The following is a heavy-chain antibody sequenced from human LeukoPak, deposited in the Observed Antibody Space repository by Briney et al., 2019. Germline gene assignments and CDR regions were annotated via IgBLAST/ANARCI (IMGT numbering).Heavy chain of an antibody. CDR1: GFTFSSYA. Sequence: GGSLRLSCAASGFTFSSYAMSWVRQAPGKGLEWVSAISGSGGSTYYADSVKGRFTISRDNSKNTLYLQMSSLRVEDTAVYYCARDRSCTGGSCYVDVWGRGTTVTVSS. D-gene: IGHD2-15*01. V-gene: IGHV3-23*01. CDR2: ISGSGGST. J-gene: IGHJ6*03. CDR3: ARDRSCTGGSCYVDV.